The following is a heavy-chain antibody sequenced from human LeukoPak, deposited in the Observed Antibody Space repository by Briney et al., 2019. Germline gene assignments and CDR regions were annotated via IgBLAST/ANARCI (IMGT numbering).Heavy chain of an antibody. CDR2: MHHSGSR. V-gene: IGHV4-38-2*02. CDR1: DNSISRGHY. CDR3: AREPPITPRDGHGLDP. D-gene: IGHD3-16*01. Sequence: SETLSLTCTVSDNSISRGHYWGWIRQPPGKGLEWIGGMHHSGSRYYNASLKSRVTIEVDMSKNQFSLKLSSVTAADTAVYYCAREPPITPRDGHGLDPWGHGTLVIVSS. J-gene: IGHJ3*01.